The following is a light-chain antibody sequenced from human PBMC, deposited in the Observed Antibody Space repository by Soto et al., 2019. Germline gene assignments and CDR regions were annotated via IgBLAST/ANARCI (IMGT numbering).Light chain of an antibody. V-gene: IGKV3-11*01. Sequence: EIVLTQSPVTLSLSPGERATLSCRASQSVSTSLDWYQQKPGQSPRLLIYDAAHRATGIPARFSGGGSGTDFTLTISSLEPEDSAVYYCQQRSKSPLTFGGGTKVEIK. CDR3: QQRSKSPLT. CDR2: DAA. J-gene: IGKJ4*02. CDR1: QSVSTS.